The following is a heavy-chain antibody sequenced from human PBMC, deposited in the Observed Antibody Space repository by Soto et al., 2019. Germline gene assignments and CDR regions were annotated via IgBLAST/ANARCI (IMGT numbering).Heavy chain of an antibody. CDR3: ARSRGDFWSGLGSYYYYGMDV. J-gene: IGHJ6*02. CDR2: IFSNDEK. V-gene: IGHV2-26*01. D-gene: IGHD3-3*01. CDR1: GFSLSNARMG. Sequence: SGPTLVNPTETLTLTCTVSGFSLSNARMGVSWIRQPPGKALEWLAHIFSNDEKSYSTSLKSRLTISKDTSKSQVVLTMTNMDPVDTATYYCARSRGDFWSGLGSYYYYGMDVWGQGTTVTVSS.